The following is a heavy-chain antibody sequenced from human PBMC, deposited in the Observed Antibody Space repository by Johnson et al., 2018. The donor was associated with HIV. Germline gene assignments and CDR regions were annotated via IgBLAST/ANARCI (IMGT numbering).Heavy chain of an antibody. D-gene: IGHD3-22*01. CDR1: GFTFTNIA. J-gene: IGHJ3*02. CDR3: AKDLDSSGYSVSNAFDI. CDR2: MSDDGSNQ. V-gene: IGHV3-30*04. Sequence: QVQLVESGGGVVQPGKSLRLSCAASGFTFTNIAIHWVRQAPGKGLEWLAFMSDDGSNQYQTDSVKGRFIISRDTSKNTTYLQMNSLRAEDTAVYYCAKDLDSSGYSVSNAFDIWGQGTMVTVSS.